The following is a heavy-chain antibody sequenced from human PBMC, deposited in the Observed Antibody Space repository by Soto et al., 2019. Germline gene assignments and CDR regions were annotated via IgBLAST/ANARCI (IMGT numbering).Heavy chain of an antibody. J-gene: IGHJ4*02. CDR2: ISWDGGST. CDR1: DFTFDDYT. CDR3: ARGGDPDY. D-gene: IGHD2-21*02. V-gene: IGHV3-43*01. Sequence: ESGGVVVQPGGSLRLSCAASDFTFDDYTMHWVRQAPGKGLEWVSLISWDGGSTYYADSVKGRFTISRDNSKNSLYLQMNSLRTEDTALYYCARGGDPDYWGQGTLVTVSS.